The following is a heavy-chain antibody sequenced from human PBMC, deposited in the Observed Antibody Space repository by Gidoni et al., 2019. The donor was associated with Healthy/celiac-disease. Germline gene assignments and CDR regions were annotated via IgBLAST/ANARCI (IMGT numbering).Heavy chain of an antibody. Sequence: QLQLQESGPGLVQPSEALSLTCTVSGGSISSSSYYWGWLRQPPGKGLEWIGSIYYSGSTYYNPSLKSRVTISVDTSKNQFSLKLSSVTAADTAVYYCARDIAAAGTLAHYYYGMDVWGQGTTVTVSS. CDR2: IYYSGST. V-gene: IGHV4-39*07. CDR3: ARDIAAAGTLAHYYYGMDV. D-gene: IGHD6-13*01. J-gene: IGHJ6*02. CDR1: GGSISSSSYY.